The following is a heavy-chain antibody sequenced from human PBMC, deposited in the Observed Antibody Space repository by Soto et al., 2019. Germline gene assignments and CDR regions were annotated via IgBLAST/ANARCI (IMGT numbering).Heavy chain of an antibody. D-gene: IGHD3-3*01. CDR3: ARSDFLDDYYYYYGMDV. V-gene: IGHV1-18*04. CDR2: ISAYNGNT. J-gene: IGHJ6*02. CDR1: GYTFTSYG. Sequence: QVQLVQSGAEVKKPGASVKVSCKASGYTFTSYGISWVRQAPGQGLEWMGWISAYNGNTNYAQKLQGRVTMTTDTATGTAYRGRCGLGSDDTAVYYCARSDFLDDYYYYYGMDVWGQGTTVTVSS.